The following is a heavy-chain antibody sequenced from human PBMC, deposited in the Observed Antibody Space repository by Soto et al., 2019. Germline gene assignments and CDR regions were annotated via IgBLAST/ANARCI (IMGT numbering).Heavy chain of an antibody. D-gene: IGHD3-3*01. J-gene: IGHJ4*02. CDR1: GGSISSYY. CDR3: ARAAQWDFAVFDY. V-gene: IGHV4-59*01. Sequence: QVQLQESGPGLVKPSETLSLTCTVSGGSISSYYWSWIRQPPGKGLEWIGYIYYSGSTNYNPSLKRRVTISVDTSKYQFSLKLSSVTAADTAVYYCARAAQWDFAVFDYWGQGPLVTVSS. CDR2: IYYSGST.